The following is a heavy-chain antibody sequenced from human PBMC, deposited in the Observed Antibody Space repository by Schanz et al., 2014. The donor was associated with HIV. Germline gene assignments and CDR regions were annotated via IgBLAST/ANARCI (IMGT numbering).Heavy chain of an antibody. CDR2: ISRSGSTI. Sequence: QVHLVESGGGLVKPGGSLRLSCAASGFTFSDYHMSWIRQAPGKGLEWVSYISRSGSTIYYADSVKGRFTISRDNSKNTLYLQMNSLRAEDTAVYYCAREGESSGRAGLFDLWGQGAMVTVSS. J-gene: IGHJ3*01. D-gene: IGHD6-19*01. CDR1: GFTFSDYH. V-gene: IGHV3-11*04. CDR3: AREGESSGRAGLFDL.